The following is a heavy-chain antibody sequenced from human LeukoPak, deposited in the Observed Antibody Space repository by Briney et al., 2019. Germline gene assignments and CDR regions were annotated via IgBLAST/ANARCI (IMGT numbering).Heavy chain of an antibody. CDR2: IYYSGST. CDR3: ARGDYGDYPLGYYFDY. D-gene: IGHD4-17*01. Sequence: SETLSLTCTVSGGSISSSSYYWGWIRQPPGKGLEWIGSIYYSGSTYYNPSLKSRVTISVDTSKNQFSLKLSSVTAADTAVYYCARGDYGDYPLGYYFDYWGQGTLVTVSS. J-gene: IGHJ4*02. CDR1: GGSISSSSYY. V-gene: IGHV4-39*07.